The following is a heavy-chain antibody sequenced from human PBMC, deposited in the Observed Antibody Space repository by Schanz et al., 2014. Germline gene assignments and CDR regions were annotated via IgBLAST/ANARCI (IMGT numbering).Heavy chain of an antibody. CDR2: ISSRSSTI. D-gene: IGHD2-8*02. CDR1: GFTFSSYT. Sequence: EVQLVESGGGLVQPGGSLRLSCAASGFTFSSYTMKWVRQAPGKGLEWVSFISSRSSTIYYADSVRGRFTISRDNAKNSLYLQLNSLTAEDTAVYHCARDSRYCTGVDCKGDAFDLWGQGTLVTVSS. CDR3: ARDSRYCTGVDCKGDAFDL. J-gene: IGHJ3*01. V-gene: IGHV3-48*04.